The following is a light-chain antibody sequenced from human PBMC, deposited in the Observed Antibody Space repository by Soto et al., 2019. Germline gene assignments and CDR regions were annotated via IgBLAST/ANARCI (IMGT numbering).Light chain of an antibody. CDR1: QSISSW. CDR2: DAS. CDR3: QQYSTYTPRT. Sequence: DIQMTQSHSTLSASVGDRVTITCRASQSISSWLAWYQQRPGKAPKLLIYDASSLESGVPSRFSGSGSGTEFTLTISSLQPDDFATYYCQQYSTYTPRTFGQGTKVAIK. V-gene: IGKV1-5*01. J-gene: IGKJ1*01.